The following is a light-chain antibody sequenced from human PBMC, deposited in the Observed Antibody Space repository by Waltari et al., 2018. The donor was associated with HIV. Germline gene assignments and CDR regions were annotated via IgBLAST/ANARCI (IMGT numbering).Light chain of an antibody. CDR2: DNN. CDR3: GTWDSSLSAVV. CDR1: SSTLGPNY. V-gene: IGLV1-51*01. J-gene: IGLJ2*01. Sequence: QSVLTQPPSVSAAPGQQVTISCSGSSSTLGPNYGSWYQQHPGTAPKLLMYDNNKRPSGIPDRFSGSKSGTSATLGITGLQTGDEADYYCGTWDSSLSAVVFGGGTKLTVL.